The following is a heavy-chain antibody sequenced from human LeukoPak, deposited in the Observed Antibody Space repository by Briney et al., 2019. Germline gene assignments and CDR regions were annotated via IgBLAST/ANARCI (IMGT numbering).Heavy chain of an antibody. D-gene: IGHD2-21*02. V-gene: IGHV3-23*01. CDR3: AKGLRYYYYMDV. CDR1: GFTFSIYA. Sequence: GGSLRLSCAASGFTFSIYAMSWVRQAPGKGLGWVSTVTNSGGSTYYADSVKGRFTISRDNSKNTLFLQMNGLRAEDTAVYYCAKGLRYYYYMDVWGKGTTVTVSS. CDR2: VTNSGGST. J-gene: IGHJ6*03.